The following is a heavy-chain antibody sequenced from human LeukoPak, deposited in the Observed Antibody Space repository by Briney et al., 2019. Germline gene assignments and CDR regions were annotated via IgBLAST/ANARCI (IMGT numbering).Heavy chain of an antibody. V-gene: IGHV3-53*01. Sequence: PGRSLRLSCAASGFTVSSNYMSWVRQAPGKGLEWVSVIYSGGSTYYADSVKGRFTISRDNSKNTLYLQMNSLSAEDTAVYYCARVLRLRGFDPWGQGTLVTVSS. CDR2: IYSGGST. CDR1: GFTVSSNY. J-gene: IGHJ5*02. CDR3: ARVLRLRGFDP. D-gene: IGHD3-16*01.